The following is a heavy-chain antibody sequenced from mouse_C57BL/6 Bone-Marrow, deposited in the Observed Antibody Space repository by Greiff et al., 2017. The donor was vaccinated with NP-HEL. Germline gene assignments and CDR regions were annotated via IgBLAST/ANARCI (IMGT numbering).Heavy chain of an antibody. CDR3: ARRGDYYVSSPWFAY. Sequence: VQLQQSGAELARPGASVKLSCKASGYTFTSYGISWVKQRTGQGLEWIGEIYPRSGNTYYNEKFKGKATLTADKSSSTVYMELRSLPSEDSAVYFCARRGDYYVSSPWFAYWGQGTLVTVSA. J-gene: IGHJ3*01. D-gene: IGHD1-1*01. V-gene: IGHV1-81*01. CDR2: IYPRSGNT. CDR1: GYTFTSYG.